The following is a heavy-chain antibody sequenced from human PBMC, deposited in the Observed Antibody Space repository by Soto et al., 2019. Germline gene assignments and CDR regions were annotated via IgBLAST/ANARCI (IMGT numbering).Heavy chain of an antibody. CDR3: ARAVDLQADPFDY. Sequence: QVQLVQSGAEVKKPGASVKASCKASGYTFTSYAMHWVRQAPGQRLEWMGWINAGNGNTKYSQKFQGRVTITRDTSASTAYMELSSLRSEDTAVYSCARAVDLQADPFDYWGQGTLVTVSS. CDR2: INAGNGNT. J-gene: IGHJ4*02. D-gene: IGHD4-4*01. CDR1: GYTFTSYA. V-gene: IGHV1-3*01.